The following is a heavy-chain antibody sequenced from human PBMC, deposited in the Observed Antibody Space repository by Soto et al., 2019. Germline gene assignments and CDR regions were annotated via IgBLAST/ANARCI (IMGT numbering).Heavy chain of an antibody. CDR3: ARDPSNDYGGDTFDY. Sequence: GASVKVSFKASGGTFSSYAIHWVRQAPGQGLEWLGKIIPSYDRTNYAQKFQGRVTVTADTYTTTAYMELSSLRSDDTAVYYCARDPSNDYGGDTFDYWGQGTLVTVSS. V-gene: IGHV1-69*04. CDR1: GGTFSSYA. CDR2: IIPSYDRT. D-gene: IGHD4-17*01. J-gene: IGHJ4*02.